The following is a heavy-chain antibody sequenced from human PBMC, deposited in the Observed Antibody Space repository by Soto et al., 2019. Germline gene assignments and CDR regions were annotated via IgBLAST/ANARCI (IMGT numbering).Heavy chain of an antibody. CDR3: AKVTYYYDTSVYYYFDY. V-gene: IGHV3-23*01. Sequence: HLGGSLRLSCVASGFTFSSYAMSWVRQAPGKGLEWVSTISGSGGGSTYYADSVKGRFTISRDNSKNTLYLQMNSLRAEDTAVYYCAKVTYYYDTSVYYYFDYWGQGTQVTVSS. J-gene: IGHJ4*02. D-gene: IGHD3-22*01. CDR2: ISGSGGGST. CDR1: GFTFSSYA.